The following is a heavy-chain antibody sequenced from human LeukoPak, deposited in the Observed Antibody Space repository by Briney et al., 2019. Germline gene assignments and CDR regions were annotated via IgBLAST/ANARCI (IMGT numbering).Heavy chain of an antibody. D-gene: IGHD1-26*01. CDR2: ISGSGGST. Sequence: GGSLRLSCAASGFTFSSYAMSWVRQVPGKGLEWVSAISGSGGSTYYADSVKGRFTISRDNSKNTLYLQMNSLRAEDTAVYYCAKLGSIPSWDYYFDYWGQGTLVTVSS. J-gene: IGHJ4*02. CDR3: AKLGSIPSWDYYFDY. V-gene: IGHV3-23*01. CDR1: GFTFSSYA.